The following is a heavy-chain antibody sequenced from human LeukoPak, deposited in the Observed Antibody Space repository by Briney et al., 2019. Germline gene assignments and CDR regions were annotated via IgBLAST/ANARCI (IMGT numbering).Heavy chain of an antibody. CDR2: IYPGDSDT. Sequence: GESLKISCKGSGYSFTSYWIGWVRQMPGKGLEWMGIIYPGDSDTRYSPSFQGQVTISADKSISTAYLQWSSLKASDTAMYYCARHRVVYGVVPAGTVVDAFDIWGQGTMVTVSS. CDR3: ARHRVVYGVVPAGTVVDAFDI. V-gene: IGHV5-51*01. CDR1: GYSFTSYW. J-gene: IGHJ3*02. D-gene: IGHD2-2*01.